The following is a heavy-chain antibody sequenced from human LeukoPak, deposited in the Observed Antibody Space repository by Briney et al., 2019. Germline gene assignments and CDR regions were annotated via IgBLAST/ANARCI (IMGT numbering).Heavy chain of an antibody. V-gene: IGHV3-23*01. CDR1: GFTFSSYA. CDR3: AIRPRPPMTTVTTFGY. D-gene: IGHD4-11*01. CDR2: ISGSGGST. J-gene: IGHJ4*02. Sequence: GGSLRLSCAASGFTFSSYAMSWVRQARGKGLEWVSAISGSGGSTYYADSVKGRFTISRDNYKNTLYLQMNSLRAEDTAVYYCAIRPRPPMTTVTTFGYWGQGTLVTVSS.